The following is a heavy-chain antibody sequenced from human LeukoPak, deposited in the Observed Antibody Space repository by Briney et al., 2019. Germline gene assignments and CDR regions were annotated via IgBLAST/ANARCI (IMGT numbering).Heavy chain of an antibody. V-gene: IGHV3-33*01. CDR2: IWYDGSNK. CDR3: ARDWNSGSYSFDY. CDR1: GFIFRNKG. D-gene: IGHD1-26*01. J-gene: IGHJ4*02. Sequence: GGSLRLSCETSGFIFRNKGMDWVRQAPGKGLEWVAVIWYDGSNKYYADSVKGRFTISRDNSKNTLYLQMNSLRAEDTAVYYCARDWNSGSYSFDYWGQGTLVTVSS.